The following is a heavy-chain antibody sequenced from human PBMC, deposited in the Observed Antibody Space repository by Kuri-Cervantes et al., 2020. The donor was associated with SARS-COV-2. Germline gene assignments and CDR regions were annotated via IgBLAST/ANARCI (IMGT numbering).Heavy chain of an antibody. CDR1: GGSISSSSYY. CDR3: ARHTHYDILTGGFDY. CDR2: IYYSGST. V-gene: IGHV4-39*01. J-gene: IGHJ4*02. Sequence: SETLSLTCTVSGGSISSSSYYWGWIRQPPGKGLEWIGSIYYSGSTYYNPSLKSRVTISVDTSKNQFSLKLSSVTAADTAVYYCARHTHYDILTGGFDYWGQGTLVTISS. D-gene: IGHD3-9*01.